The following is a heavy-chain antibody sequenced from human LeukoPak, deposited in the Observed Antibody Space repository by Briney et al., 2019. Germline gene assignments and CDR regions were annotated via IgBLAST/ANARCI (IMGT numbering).Heavy chain of an antibody. CDR3: ARGGKATFRGPFDS. CDR1: GGTFSSDD. CDR2: ITPIFGTS. V-gene: IGHV1-69*05. Sequence: ASVKVSCKASGGTFSSDDMSWVRQAPGQGLEWMGGITPIFGTSNYAQKFQGRVTITTDESTSTGYMELSSLRSEDTAVYYCARGGKATFRGPFDSWGQGTLVTVSS. J-gene: IGHJ4*02. D-gene: IGHD5-24*01.